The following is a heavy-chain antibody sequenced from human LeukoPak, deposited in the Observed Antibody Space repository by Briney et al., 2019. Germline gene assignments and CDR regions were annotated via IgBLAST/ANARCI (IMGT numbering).Heavy chain of an antibody. V-gene: IGHV3-48*01. CDR3: ARDFRGSGCAFDI. CDR1: GFIFSSYS. Sequence: GGSLRLSCAASGFIFSSYSMNWVRQAPGKGLEWVSYISTSSSTIYYADSVKGRITISRDNAKSSLYLQMNSLGAEDTAVYYCARDFRGSGCAFDIWGQGTMVTVSS. J-gene: IGHJ3*02. D-gene: IGHD3-22*01. CDR2: ISTSSSTI.